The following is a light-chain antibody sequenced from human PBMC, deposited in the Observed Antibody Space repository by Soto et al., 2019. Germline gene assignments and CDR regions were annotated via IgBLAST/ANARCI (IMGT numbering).Light chain of an antibody. V-gene: IGKV3-20*01. Sequence: EIVLTQSPGTLSLSPGERATLSCRASQSVSSSYLAWYQQKPGQAPRLLIYGASSRATGIPDRFSSSGSGSEFTLTISRLEPEDFAVYYCQQYGSSLYTFGQGTKLEIK. CDR2: GAS. CDR3: QQYGSSLYT. J-gene: IGKJ2*01. CDR1: QSVSSSY.